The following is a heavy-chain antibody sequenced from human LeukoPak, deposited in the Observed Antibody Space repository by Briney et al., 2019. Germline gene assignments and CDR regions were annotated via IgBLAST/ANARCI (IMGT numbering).Heavy chain of an antibody. CDR1: GGSISSGYY. CDR2: IYHSGST. J-gene: IGHJ4*02. V-gene: IGHV4-38-2*02. D-gene: IGHD2-15*01. CDR3: ARESVYCSGGSCYRLFDY. Sequence: SETLSLTCTVSGGSISSGYYWGWIRQPPGKGLEWIGSIYHSGSTYYNPSLKSRVTISADTSKNQFSLKLSSVTAADTAVYYCARESVYCSGGSCYRLFDYWGQGTLVTVSS.